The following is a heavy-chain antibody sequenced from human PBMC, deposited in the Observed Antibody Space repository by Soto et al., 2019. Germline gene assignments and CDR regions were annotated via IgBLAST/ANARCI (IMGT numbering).Heavy chain of an antibody. CDR2: ISAYNGNT. CDR1: GYTFTSYG. CDR3: ARYSSGGINWFDP. V-gene: IGHV1-18*01. Sequence: ASVKVSCKASGYTFTSYGISWVRQAPGQGLEWMGWISAYNGNTNYAQKLQGRVTMTTDTSTSTAYTELRSLRSDDTAVYYCARYSSGGINWFDPWGQGTLVTVSS. J-gene: IGHJ5*02. D-gene: IGHD6-19*01.